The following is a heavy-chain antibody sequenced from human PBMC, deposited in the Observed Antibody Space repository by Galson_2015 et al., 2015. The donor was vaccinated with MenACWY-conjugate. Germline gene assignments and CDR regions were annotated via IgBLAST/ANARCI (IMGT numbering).Heavy chain of an antibody. CDR2: TYYSGTT. V-gene: IGHV4-59*08. J-gene: IGHJ4*02. Sequence: ATLSLTCTVSGGSISSYYLSWIRQPPGKGLEWIGYTYYSGTTKYNPSLKSRVTISADTSKTQFSLRLNSVTAADTAVYYCARRHCSSGSCFFDYWGQGSLVTVSS. CDR1: GGSISSYY. D-gene: IGHD2-15*01. CDR3: ARRHCSSGSCFFDY.